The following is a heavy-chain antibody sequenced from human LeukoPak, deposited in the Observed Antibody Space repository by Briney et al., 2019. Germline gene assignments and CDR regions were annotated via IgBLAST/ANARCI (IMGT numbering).Heavy chain of an antibody. V-gene: IGHV1-2*02. CDR3: AGGGLGEESVFVY. J-gene: IGHJ4*02. D-gene: IGHD3-10*01. CDR1: GYTFTSFY. Sequence: ASVKVSCKASGYTFTSFYLHWVRQAPGQGLEWMGWINPISGNTNYGQKFQGRVTMTRNTSISTAYMELTSLRSDDTAVYYCAGGGLGEESVFVYWAQEPLVSVPS. CDR2: INPISGNT.